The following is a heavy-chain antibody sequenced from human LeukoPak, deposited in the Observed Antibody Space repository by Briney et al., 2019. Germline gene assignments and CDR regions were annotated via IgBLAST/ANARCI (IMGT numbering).Heavy chain of an antibody. Sequence: SEILSLTCTVSGGSISSGSYYWSWIRQPAGKGLEWIGRIYTSGSTNYNPSLKSRVTISVDTSKNQFSLNLTSVTAADTAVYYCARMAVYYYDSSGSFDDWGQGTLVTVSS. CDR3: ARMAVYYYDSSGSFDD. CDR2: IYTSGST. CDR1: GGSISSGSYY. V-gene: IGHV4-61*02. D-gene: IGHD3-22*01. J-gene: IGHJ4*02.